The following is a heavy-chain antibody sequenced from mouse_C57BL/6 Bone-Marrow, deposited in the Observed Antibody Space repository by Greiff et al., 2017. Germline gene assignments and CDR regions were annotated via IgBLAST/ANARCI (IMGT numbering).Heavy chain of an antibody. Sequence: EVQLQQSGAELVRPGASVKLSCTASGFNIKDDYMHWVKQRPEQGLEWIGWIDPENGDTEYASKFQGKATITADTSSNTAYLQLSSLTSEDTAVYYCTTDYYGSSPWYFDVGGTGTTVTVSS. CDR3: TTDYYGSSPWYFDV. CDR2: IDPENGDT. D-gene: IGHD1-1*01. J-gene: IGHJ1*03. V-gene: IGHV14-4*01. CDR1: GFNIKDDY.